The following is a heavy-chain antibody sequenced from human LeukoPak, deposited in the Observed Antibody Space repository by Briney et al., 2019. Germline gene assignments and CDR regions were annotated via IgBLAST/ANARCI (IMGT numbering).Heavy chain of an antibody. V-gene: IGHV4-59*01. CDR2: IYYSGST. CDR3: ARAREYDFWSGYYDV. J-gene: IGHJ4*02. D-gene: IGHD3-3*01. CDR1: GGSISSYY. Sequence: SETLSLTCTVSGGSISSYYWSWIRQPPGKGLEWIGYIYYSGSTNYNPSLKSRVTISVDTSKNQFSLKLSSVTAADTAVYYCARAREYDFWSGYYDVWGQGTLVTVSS.